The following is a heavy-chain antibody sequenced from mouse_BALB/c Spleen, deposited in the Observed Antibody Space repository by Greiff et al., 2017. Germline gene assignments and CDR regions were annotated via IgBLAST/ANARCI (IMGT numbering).Heavy chain of an antibody. D-gene: IGHD2-14*01. CDR2: INPSNGGT. CDR1: GYTFSSYW. CDR3: TRSSTTWMFAY. Sequence: QVQLQQSGAELMKPGASVKISCKATGYTFSSYWIEWVKQRPGQGLEWIGEINPSNGGTNFNEKFKSKATLTVDKSSSTAYMQLSSLTSEDSAVYYCTRSSTTWMFAYWGQGTLVTVSA. V-gene: IGHV1S81*02. J-gene: IGHJ3*01.